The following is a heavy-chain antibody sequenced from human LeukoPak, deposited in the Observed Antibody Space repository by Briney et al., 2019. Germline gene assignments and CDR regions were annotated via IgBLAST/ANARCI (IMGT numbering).Heavy chain of an antibody. CDR1: GGSISSYY. D-gene: IGHD3-10*01. CDR2: IYYSGST. V-gene: IGHV4-59*08. CDR3: ARHGDSRGTVDY. J-gene: IGHJ4*02. Sequence: SETLSLTCTVSGGSISSYYWSWIRQPPGKGLEWIGYIYYSGSTNFNPSLKSRVTISVDTSKNQFSLKLSSVTAADTAVYYCARHGDSRGTVDYWGQGTLVTVSS.